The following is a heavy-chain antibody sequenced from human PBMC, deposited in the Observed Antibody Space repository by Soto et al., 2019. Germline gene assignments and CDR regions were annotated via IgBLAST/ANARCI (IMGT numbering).Heavy chain of an antibody. J-gene: IGHJ1*01. Sequence: SETLSLTCAVYGGSFSGYYWSWIRQPPGKGLGWIGEINHSGSTNYNPSLKSRVTISVDTSKNQFSLKLSSVTAADTAVYYCARVERRVVVTAIQYFQHWGQGTLVTVS. CDR1: GGSFSGYY. V-gene: IGHV4-34*01. CDR3: ARVERRVVVTAIQYFQH. D-gene: IGHD2-21*02. CDR2: INHSGST.